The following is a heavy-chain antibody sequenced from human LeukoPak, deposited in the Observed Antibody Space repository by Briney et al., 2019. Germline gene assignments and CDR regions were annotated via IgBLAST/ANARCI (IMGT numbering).Heavy chain of an antibody. Sequence: ASVKVSCKASGGTFSSYGISWVRQAPGQGLEWMGWISAYNGNTNYAQKLQGRVTMTTDTSTSTAYMELRSLRSDDTAVYYCARAISGYYFDYWGQGTLVTVSS. D-gene: IGHD3-10*01. CDR1: GGTFSSYG. CDR2: ISAYNGNT. CDR3: ARAISGYYFDY. V-gene: IGHV1-18*01. J-gene: IGHJ4*02.